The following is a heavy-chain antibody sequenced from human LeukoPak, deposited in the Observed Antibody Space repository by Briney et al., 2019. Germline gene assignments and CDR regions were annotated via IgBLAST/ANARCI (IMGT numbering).Heavy chain of an antibody. CDR2: IYYSGST. J-gene: IGHJ5*02. D-gene: IGHD6-13*01. CDR1: GGSISSYY. Sequence: SETLSLTCTVSGGSISSYYWSWIRQPPGKGLEWIGDIYYSGSTNYNPSLKSRVTISVDTSKNQFSLKLSSVTAAGTAVYYCARDGSPGAQYSSSRWFDPWGQGTLVTVSS. CDR3: ARDGSPGAQYSSSRWFDP. V-gene: IGHV4-59*01.